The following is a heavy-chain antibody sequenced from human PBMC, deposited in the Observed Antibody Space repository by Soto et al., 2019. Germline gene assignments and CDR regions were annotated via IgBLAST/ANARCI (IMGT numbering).Heavy chain of an antibody. CDR1: GGTFSSYA. V-gene: IGHV1-69*13. CDR2: IIPIFGTA. Sequence: AASVKVSCKASGGTFSSYAISWVRQAPGQGPEWMGGIIPIFGTANYAQKFQGRVTITADESSSTAYMELSSLRSEDTAVYYCARDFPSPGNAFDIWGQGTMVTVSS. J-gene: IGHJ3*02. CDR3: ARDFPSPGNAFDI.